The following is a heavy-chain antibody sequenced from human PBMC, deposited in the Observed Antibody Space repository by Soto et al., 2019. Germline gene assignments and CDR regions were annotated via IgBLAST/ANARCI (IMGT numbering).Heavy chain of an antibody. Sequence: PGVSLRLSCAASGFTFRNYGMHWVRQAPGKGLEWVAVISHDGSDKYYADSMKGRFIISRDNSENTLFLNMNSLKPEDTAVYYCAKEKQLLVPDYWCQGALLTVSS. CDR3: AKEKQLLVPDY. J-gene: IGHJ4*02. D-gene: IGHD6-13*01. V-gene: IGHV3-30*18. CDR2: ISHDGSDK. CDR1: GFTFRNYG.